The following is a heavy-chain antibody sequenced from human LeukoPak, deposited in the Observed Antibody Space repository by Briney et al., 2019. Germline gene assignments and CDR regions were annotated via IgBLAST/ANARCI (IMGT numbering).Heavy chain of an antibody. CDR3: ARVLIAAARYFQH. Sequence: PSETLSLTRAVYGGSFSGYYWSWIRQPPGKGLEWIGEINHSGSTNYNPSLKSRVTISVDTSKNQFSLKLSSVTAADTAVYYCARVLIAAARYFQHWGQGTLVTVSS. J-gene: IGHJ1*01. V-gene: IGHV4-34*01. CDR1: GGSFSGYY. CDR2: INHSGST. D-gene: IGHD6-13*01.